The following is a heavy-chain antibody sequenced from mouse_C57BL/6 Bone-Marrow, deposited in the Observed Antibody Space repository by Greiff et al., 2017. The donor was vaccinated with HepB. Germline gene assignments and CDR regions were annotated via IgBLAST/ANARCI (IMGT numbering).Heavy chain of an antibody. Sequence: EVMLVESGGGLVKPGGSLKLSCAASGFTFSAYGMHWVRQSPEKGLEWVAYISSGSSTIYYADTVKGRFTISRDNAKNTLFLQMTSLRAEDTAMYYCAKLYAMDYWGQGTSVTVSS. CDR2: ISSGSSTI. CDR3: AKLYAMDY. J-gene: IGHJ4*01. CDR1: GFTFSAYG. V-gene: IGHV5-17*01.